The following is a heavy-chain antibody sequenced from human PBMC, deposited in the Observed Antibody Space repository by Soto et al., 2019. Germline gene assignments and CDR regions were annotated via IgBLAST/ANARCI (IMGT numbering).Heavy chain of an antibody. CDR1: VYSVSSNSAA. D-gene: IGHD3-16*01. V-gene: IGHV6-1*01. Sequence: SQTLSLTCAISVYSVSSNSAAWNWISQSPSRGLEWLGRTYYRSKWYNDYAVSVKGRISINPDTSKNLFSLQLNSVTPEDTAVYYCARDRKGGFVVDVGGQGTTVTVS. CDR3: ARDRKGGFVVDV. J-gene: IGHJ6*02. CDR2: TYYRSKWYN.